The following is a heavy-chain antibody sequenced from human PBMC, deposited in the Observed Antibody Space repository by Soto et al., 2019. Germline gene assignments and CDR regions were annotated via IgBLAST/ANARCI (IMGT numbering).Heavy chain of an antibody. D-gene: IGHD1-7*01. J-gene: IGHJ5*02. CDR3: ARLGLELGWFDP. CDR2: IYYSGST. Sequence: SETLSLTCTVSGGSISSSSYYWGWIRQPPGKGLEWIGSIYYSGSTYYNPSLKSRVTISVDTSKNQFSLKLSSVTAADTAVYYFARLGLELGWFDPCGPGPLGTGST. CDR1: GGSISSSSYY. V-gene: IGHV4-39*01.